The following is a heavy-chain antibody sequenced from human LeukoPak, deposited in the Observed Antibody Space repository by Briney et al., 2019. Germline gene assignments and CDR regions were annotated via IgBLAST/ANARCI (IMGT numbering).Heavy chain of an antibody. Sequence: PSETLSLTCAVYGGSFSGYYWSWIRQPPGKGLEWIGEINHSGSTNYNPSLKSRVTISVDTSKNQFSLKLSSVTAADTAVYYCAKDLSLSGSAPAAISGYWGQGTLVTVSS. J-gene: IGHJ4*02. D-gene: IGHD2-2*01. CDR3: AKDLSLSGSAPAAISGY. V-gene: IGHV4-34*01. CDR1: GGSFSGYY. CDR2: INHSGST.